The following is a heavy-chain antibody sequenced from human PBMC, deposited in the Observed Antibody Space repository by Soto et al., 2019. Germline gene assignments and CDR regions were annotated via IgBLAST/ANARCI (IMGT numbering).Heavy chain of an antibody. CDR1: GGSFNNYA. D-gene: IGHD2-15*01. J-gene: IGHJ6*02. CDR2: VIPNFDTP. CDR3: AVRIVRDILIFKSSGMHV. Sequence: QVHLVQSGAEVKKPGSSVKVSCKTSGGSFNNYAVSWVRQAPGQGLEWMGGVIPNFDTPNYAQKFQARVTIIADESKSTVYMEMRSLQTNDTAVYYCAVRIVRDILIFKSSGMHVWGQGTTVIASS. V-gene: IGHV1-69*01.